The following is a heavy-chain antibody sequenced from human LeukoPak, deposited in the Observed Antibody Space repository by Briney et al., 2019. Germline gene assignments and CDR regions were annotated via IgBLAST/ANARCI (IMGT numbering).Heavy chain of an antibody. CDR1: GYTFTSYD. V-gene: IGHV1-8*01. D-gene: IGHD2-21*01. CDR3: ARRRPPVIGNWFDP. CDR2: MNPNSGNT. Sequence: ASVKVSCKASGYTFTSYDINWVRQATGQGLEWMGWMNPNSGNTGYAQKFQGRVTMTRNTSISTAYMELSSLRSEDTAVYYCARRRPPVIGNWFDPWGQGTLVTVSS. J-gene: IGHJ5*02.